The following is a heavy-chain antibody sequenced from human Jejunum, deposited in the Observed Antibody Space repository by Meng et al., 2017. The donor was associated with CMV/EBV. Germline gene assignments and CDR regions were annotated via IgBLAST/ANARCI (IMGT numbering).Heavy chain of an antibody. CDR2: IFHSGAT. CDR3: GDPPAGY. CDR1: GGSLIGTNW. V-gene: IGHV4-4*02. Sequence: QVQLQESGPGLVRPSGTLSLTCVVSGGSLIGTNWWNWVRQPPGGGLEWIGEIFHSGATNYNPSLKSRVTISIDNSKNQFSLKLTSATAADTAVYFCGDPPAGYWGQGVLVTVSS. J-gene: IGHJ4*02.